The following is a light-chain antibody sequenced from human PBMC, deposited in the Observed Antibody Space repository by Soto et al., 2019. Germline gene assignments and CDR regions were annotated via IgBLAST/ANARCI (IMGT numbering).Light chain of an antibody. CDR2: KTS. J-gene: IGKJ4*01. CDR1: QSVGTN. Sequence: EEVLTQSPATVSVSPGERTSLSCRASQSVGTNLGWYQQKPGQAPRLLISKTSTRATGVPARFSGSGSGTEFTLTISSLQSEDIAVYYCQQSANWPLTFGGGNKV. V-gene: IGKV3-15*01. CDR3: QQSANWPLT.